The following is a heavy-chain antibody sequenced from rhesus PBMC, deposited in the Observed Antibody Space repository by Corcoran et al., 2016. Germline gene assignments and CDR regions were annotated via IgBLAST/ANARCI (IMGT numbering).Heavy chain of an antibody. CDR3: AKVRLQYHEYFEF. CDR1: GYSFTRSW. CDR2: IYSGESDN. Sequence: EVQLVQSGAEVKRPGDSLRISCKTSGYSFTRSWISWVRPMPGSGLEGMGIIYSGESDNRYDPALQGHGTNSADKSISTTDLEGSSLKAADTATYYCAKVRLQYHEYFEFWGQGALVTVSS. J-gene: IGHJ1*01. D-gene: IGHD3-40*01. V-gene: IGHV5-43*01.